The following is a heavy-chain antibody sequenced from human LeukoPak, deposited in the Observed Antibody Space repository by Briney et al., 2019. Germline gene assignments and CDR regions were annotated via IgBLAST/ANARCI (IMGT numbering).Heavy chain of an antibody. CDR1: GYTFTSYG. CDR3: ARGAITIFGVVRTQTTTRPHRFDP. J-gene: IGHJ5*02. CDR2: ISAYNGNT. D-gene: IGHD3-3*01. Sequence: GASVKVSCKASGYTFTSYGISWVRQAPGQGLEWMGWISAYNGNTNYAQKLQGRVTMTTDTSTSTAYMELRSLRSDDTAVYYCARGAITIFGVVRTQTTTRPHRFDPWGQGTLVTVSS. V-gene: IGHV1-18*01.